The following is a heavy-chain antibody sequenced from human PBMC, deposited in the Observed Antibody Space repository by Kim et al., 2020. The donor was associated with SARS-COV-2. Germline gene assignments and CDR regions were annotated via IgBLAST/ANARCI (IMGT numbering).Heavy chain of an antibody. CDR1: GFTFINAW. Sequence: GWSLRLSCAASGFTFINAWMSWVRQAPGKGLEWVGRIKSKTDGGTTDYAAPVKGRFTISRDDSKNTLYLQMNSLKTEDTAVYYCTTLATTTYYDILTGYYRLDYCGQGTLVTVSS. CDR3: TTLATTTYYDILTGYYRLDY. CDR2: IKSKTDGGTT. D-gene: IGHD3-9*01. V-gene: IGHV3-15*01. J-gene: IGHJ4*02.